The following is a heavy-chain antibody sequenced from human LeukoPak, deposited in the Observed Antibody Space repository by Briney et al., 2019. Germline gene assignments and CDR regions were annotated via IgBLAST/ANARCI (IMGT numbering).Heavy chain of an antibody. D-gene: IGHD5-24*01. Sequence: GGSLRLSCAASGFTFSSYAMSWVRQAPGKGLEWVSAISGSGGSTYYADSVKGRFTISRDNSKNTLYLQMNSLRAEDTAVYYCAKDLRRWLQSNLFDYWGQGTLVTVSS. CDR2: ISGSGGST. V-gene: IGHV3-23*01. CDR3: AKDLRRWLQSNLFDY. J-gene: IGHJ4*02. CDR1: GFTFSSYA.